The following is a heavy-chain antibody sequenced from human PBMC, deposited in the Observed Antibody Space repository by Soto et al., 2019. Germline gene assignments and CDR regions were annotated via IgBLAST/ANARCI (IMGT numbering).Heavy chain of an antibody. V-gene: IGHV3-7*01. Sequence: EVQLVESGGGLVQPGGSLRLSCTASGITLSRDWMTWVRQAPGKGLEWVASIKPDGRGEYYLDSVKGRFTISRDNTKNSLYLQANSLRAEDTAMYFCAKLLNGVTALDYWGQGTLVTVSS. CDR3: AKLLNGVTALDY. J-gene: IGHJ4*02. D-gene: IGHD2-21*02. CDR1: GITLSRDW. CDR2: IKPDGRGE.